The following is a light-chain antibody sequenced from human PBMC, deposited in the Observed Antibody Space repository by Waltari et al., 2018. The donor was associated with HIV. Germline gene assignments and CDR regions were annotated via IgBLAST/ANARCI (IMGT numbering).Light chain of an antibody. CDR2: DDT. Sequence: YELTQPPSVSVAPGQTATITSGGANLRSRSVPRYQHKAGQAPVLVFYDDTDRPSGIPERFAGSKSGNTATLTISRVEAGDEADYYCQVWASNSAYVVFGGRTKLTVL. V-gene: IGLV3-21*02. CDR3: QVWASNSAYVV. CDR1: NLRSRS. J-gene: IGLJ2*01.